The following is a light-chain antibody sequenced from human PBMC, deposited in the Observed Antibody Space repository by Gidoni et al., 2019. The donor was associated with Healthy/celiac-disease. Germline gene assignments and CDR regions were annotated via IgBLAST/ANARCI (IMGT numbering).Light chain of an antibody. CDR3: QQYNSYSPLT. CDR1: QSISSW. V-gene: IGKV1-5*03. CDR2: KAS. Sequence: DIQMTQSPSTLSASVGDRVTITCRASQSISSWLAWYQQKPGKAPKLLIYKASSLESGVPSRFSGSGSGTEFTLTISSLQPDDCATYYCQQYNSYSPLTFXGXTKVEIK. J-gene: IGKJ4*01.